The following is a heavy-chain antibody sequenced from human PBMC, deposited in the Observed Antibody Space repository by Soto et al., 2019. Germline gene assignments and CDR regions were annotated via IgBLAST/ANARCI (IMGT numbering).Heavy chain of an antibody. D-gene: IGHD6-6*01. CDR3: VGNIAARLDFDY. J-gene: IGHJ4*02. CDR1: GGSISSSSYY. V-gene: IGHV4-39*01. Sequence: PSETLSLTCTVSGGSISSSSYYWGWIRQPPGKGLEWIGSIYYSGSTYYNPSLKSRVTISVDTSKSQFSLKLSSVTAADTAVYYCVGNIAARLDFDYWGQGTLVTVSS. CDR2: IYYSGST.